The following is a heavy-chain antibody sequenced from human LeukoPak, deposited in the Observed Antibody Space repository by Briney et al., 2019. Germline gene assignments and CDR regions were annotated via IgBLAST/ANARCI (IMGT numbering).Heavy chain of an antibody. CDR1: GFTFSSYA. D-gene: IGHD2-2*01. V-gene: IGHV3-64D*06. Sequence: PGGSLILSCSASGFTFSSYAMHWVRQAPGKGLEYVSAISSNGGSTYYADSVKGRFTISRDNSKNTLYLQMSSLRAEDTAVYYCVKGPAAMPPYYYGMDVWGKGTTVTVSS. CDR2: ISSNGGST. CDR3: VKGPAAMPPYYYGMDV. J-gene: IGHJ6*04.